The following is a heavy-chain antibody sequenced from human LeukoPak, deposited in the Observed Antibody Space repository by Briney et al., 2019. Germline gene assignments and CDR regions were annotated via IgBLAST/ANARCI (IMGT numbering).Heavy chain of an antibody. J-gene: IGHJ5*02. V-gene: IGHV4-4*07. CDR2: IYTSGST. D-gene: IGHD4-17*01. CDR3: ARRATAGDYVGWFDP. CDR1: GGSISSYY. Sequence: SETLSLTCTVSGGSISSYYWSWIRRPAGKGLEWIGRIYTSGSTNYNPSLKSRVTMSVDTSKNQFSLKLSSVTAADTAVYYCARRATAGDYVGWFDPWGQGTLVTVSS.